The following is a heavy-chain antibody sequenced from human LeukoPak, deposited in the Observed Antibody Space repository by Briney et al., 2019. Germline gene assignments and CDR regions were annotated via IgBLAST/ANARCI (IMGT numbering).Heavy chain of an antibody. D-gene: IGHD1-26*01. Sequence: PTGGSLRLSCAASVFTFNSYEMNWVRQAPGKGLEWVSYINSGGSAIYYADSVKGRFTISRDNAKNSLYLQMNSLRADDTAVYYCARGGSYVHYWGQGTLVTVSS. CDR2: INSGGSAI. J-gene: IGHJ4*02. V-gene: IGHV3-48*03. CDR3: ARGGSYVHY. CDR1: VFTFNSYE.